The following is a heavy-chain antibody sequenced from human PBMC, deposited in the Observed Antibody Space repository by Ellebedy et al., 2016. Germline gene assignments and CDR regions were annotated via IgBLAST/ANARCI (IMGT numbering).Heavy chain of an antibody. CDR2: LIPDGGT. J-gene: IGHJ4*02. CDR1: GFTVSSSY. V-gene: IGHV3-53*01. D-gene: IGHD5-18*01. CDR3: AKSGYSYAWGY. Sequence: GGSLRLSCAASGFTVSSSYISWVRQAPGRGLEWVSILIPDGGTAYVDSVKGRFTLSRDNSKNTVYLQMNSLTAEDTAVYFCAKSGYSYAWGYWGQGTLVTVSS.